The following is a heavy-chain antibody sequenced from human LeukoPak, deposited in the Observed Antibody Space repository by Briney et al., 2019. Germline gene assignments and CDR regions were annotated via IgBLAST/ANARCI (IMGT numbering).Heavy chain of an antibody. V-gene: IGHV3-23*01. J-gene: IGHJ4*02. CDR3: AKDIAQGYTFGSIEQDY. CDR1: GLTFSRYA. Sequence: GGSLRLSCAVSGLTFSRYAMSWVRQAPGKGLEWVSAISESESGTYYADSVKGRFTISRDNSKDTLSLQMNSLRAEDTAVYYCAKDIAQGYTFGSIEQDYWGQGTLVTVSS. CDR2: ISESESGT. D-gene: IGHD5-18*01.